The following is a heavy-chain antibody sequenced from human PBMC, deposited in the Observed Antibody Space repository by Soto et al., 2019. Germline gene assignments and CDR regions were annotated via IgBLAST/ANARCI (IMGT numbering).Heavy chain of an antibody. J-gene: IGHJ5*02. Sequence: VQLQESGPGLVKPSQTLSLTFSVSGGSINSGAYYWGWIRQHPGKGLEWIGYISYTGRTYSNPSLQSRVTIALDMSESQFSLKLTSVTAADTAVYFCARVSATGTRWIDPWGQGTLVTVSP. CDR3: ARVSATGTRWIDP. CDR1: GGSINSGAYY. CDR2: ISYTGRT. V-gene: IGHV4-31*03. D-gene: IGHD6-13*01.